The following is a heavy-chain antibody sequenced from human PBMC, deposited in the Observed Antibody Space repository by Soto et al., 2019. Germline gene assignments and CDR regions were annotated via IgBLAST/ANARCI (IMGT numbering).Heavy chain of an antibody. Sequence: GSLRLSCAASGFTFSSYSMNWVRQAPGKGPEWVSSISSSSHYIYYADSVKGRFTISRDNAKNSLYLQMNSLRAEDTAVYYCARDHRHYYGSGSPRYYYGMDVWGQGTTVTVSS. CDR1: GFTFSSYS. J-gene: IGHJ6*02. CDR2: ISSSSHYI. CDR3: ARDHRHYYGSGSPRYYYGMDV. V-gene: IGHV3-21*01. D-gene: IGHD3-10*01.